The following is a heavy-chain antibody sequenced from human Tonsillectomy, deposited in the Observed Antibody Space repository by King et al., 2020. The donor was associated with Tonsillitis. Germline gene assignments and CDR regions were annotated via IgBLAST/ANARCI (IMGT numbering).Heavy chain of an antibody. J-gene: IGHJ4*02. CDR2: IYSGGSK. CDR1: GVTVRSNY. V-gene: IGHV3-66*01. Sequence: VQLVESGGGLVQPGGSLRLSCAASGVTVRSNYINLVRQAPGKGLEWVSVIYSGGSKYYADSVKGRFTISRDNSKNTIYLQMNSLRAEDTAVYYCAAIGTRAFDYWGQGTLVSVSS. D-gene: IGHD1-1*01. CDR3: AAIGTRAFDY.